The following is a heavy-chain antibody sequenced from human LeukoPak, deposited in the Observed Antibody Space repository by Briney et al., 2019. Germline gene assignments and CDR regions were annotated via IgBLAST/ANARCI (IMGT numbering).Heavy chain of an antibody. V-gene: IGHV1-69*04. Sequence: SVKVSCKASGYTFTSYGISWVRQAPGQGLEWMGRIIPILGIANYAQKFQGRVTITADKSTSTAYMELSSLRSEDTAVYYCASSRYFDPPGAFDIWGQGTMVTVSS. D-gene: IGHD3-9*01. J-gene: IGHJ3*02. CDR3: ASSRYFDPPGAFDI. CDR1: GYTFTSYG. CDR2: IIPILGIA.